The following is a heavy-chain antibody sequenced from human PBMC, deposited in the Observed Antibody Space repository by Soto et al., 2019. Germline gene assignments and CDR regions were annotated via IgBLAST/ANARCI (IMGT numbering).Heavy chain of an antibody. CDR3: ARLVAVRYSSSSEAFDI. J-gene: IGHJ3*02. V-gene: IGHV1-2*02. D-gene: IGHD6-6*01. CDR1: GYSFTGYS. CDR2: INPKNGAT. Sequence: ASVKVSCKASGYSFTGYSMHWVRQAPGQGLEWMGWINPKNGATNYARKLQGRVTMTRDTSMSTVYMELRSLKSDDTAVYYCARLVAVRYSSSSEAFDIWGQGTMVTVSS.